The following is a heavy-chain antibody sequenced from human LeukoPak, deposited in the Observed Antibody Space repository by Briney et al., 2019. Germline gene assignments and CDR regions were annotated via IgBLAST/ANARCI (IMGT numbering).Heavy chain of an antibody. J-gene: IGHJ6*03. V-gene: IGHV3-23*01. CDR3: AKGYNCSSTSCLYYYMDV. CDR2: ISGSCGST. D-gene: IGHD2-2*01. Sequence: PGGSLRLSCAASGFTFSSYAMSWVRQAPGKGLEWVSAISGSCGSTYYADSVKRRFTIYRDNYKNTLYLQMNSLRAEDTAVYYCAKGYNCSSTSCLYYYMDVWGKGTKVTVSS. CDR1: GFTFSSYA.